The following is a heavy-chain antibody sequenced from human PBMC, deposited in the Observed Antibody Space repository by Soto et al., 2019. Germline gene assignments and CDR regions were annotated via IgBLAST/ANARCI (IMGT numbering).Heavy chain of an antibody. D-gene: IGHD3-10*01. J-gene: IGHJ6*02. CDR2: ISYDGSNK. CDR3: ARDGEMVRGVIITDDYYYGMDV. V-gene: IGHV3-30-3*01. CDR1: GFTFSSYA. Sequence: GGSLRLSCAASGFTFSSYAMHWVRQAPGKGLEWVAVISYDGSNKYYADSVKGRFTISRDNSKNTLYLQMSSLRAEDTAVYYCARDGEMVRGVIITDDYYYGMDVWGQGTTVTVSS.